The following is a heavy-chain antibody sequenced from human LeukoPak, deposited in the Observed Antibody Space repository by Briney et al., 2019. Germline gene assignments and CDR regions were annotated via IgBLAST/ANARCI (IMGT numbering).Heavy chain of an antibody. J-gene: IGHJ5*02. V-gene: IGHV3-53*01. Sequence: GSLRLSCTVSGFTVSSNSMSWVRQAPGKGLEWVSFIYSDNTHYSDSVKGRFTISRDNAKNSLYLQMNSLRAEDTALYYCARAGDSSSWYDNWFDPWGQGTLVTVSS. CDR3: ARAGDSSSWYDNWFDP. CDR2: IYSDNT. CDR1: GFTVSSNS. D-gene: IGHD6-13*01.